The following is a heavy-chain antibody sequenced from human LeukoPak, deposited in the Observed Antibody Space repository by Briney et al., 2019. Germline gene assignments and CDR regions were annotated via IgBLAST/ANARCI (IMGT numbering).Heavy chain of an antibody. J-gene: IGHJ4*02. Sequence: GGSLRLSCSASGFDFSAYWMKWVRQAPGKGPEWVANINLSGSAQLYVDSVEGRCTISRDNAKSSLYLQMNGLRVEDTAVYYCAAWGLHNYWGRGTVITVSS. CDR1: GFDFSAYW. V-gene: IGHV3-7*03. D-gene: IGHD5-24*01. CDR2: INLSGSAQ. CDR3: AAWGLHNY.